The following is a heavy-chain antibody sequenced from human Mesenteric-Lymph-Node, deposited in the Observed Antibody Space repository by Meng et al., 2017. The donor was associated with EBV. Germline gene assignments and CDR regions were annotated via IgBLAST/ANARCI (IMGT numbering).Heavy chain of an antibody. D-gene: IGHD2-2*01. CDR2: IYHSGST. Sequence: QVQVQESGPGLVKPSGTLSLTCAVSGDSISSDKWWSWVRQPPGKGLEWIGEIYHSGSTNYNPSLTSRVTILVGKSKNQFSLKLSSVTAADTAVYYCASRYCPTTSCRQDWGQGTLVTVSS. J-gene: IGHJ4*02. CDR1: GDSISSDKW. CDR3: ASRYCPTTSCRQD. V-gene: IGHV4-4*02.